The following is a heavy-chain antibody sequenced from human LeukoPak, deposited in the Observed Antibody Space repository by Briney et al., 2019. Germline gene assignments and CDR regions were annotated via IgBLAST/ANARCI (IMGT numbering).Heavy chain of an antibody. V-gene: IGHV4-59*01. D-gene: IGHD3-22*01. J-gene: IGHJ5*02. Sequence: PSETLSLTCTVSGGPISSYYWSWIRHPPGKGLEWIGYIYYSGSTNYNPSLKSRVTISVDTSKNQFSLKLSSVTAADTAVYYCARDIRYYDSTAYNWFDPWGQGTLVTVSS. CDR3: ARDIRYYDSTAYNWFDP. CDR2: IYYSGST. CDR1: GGPISSYY.